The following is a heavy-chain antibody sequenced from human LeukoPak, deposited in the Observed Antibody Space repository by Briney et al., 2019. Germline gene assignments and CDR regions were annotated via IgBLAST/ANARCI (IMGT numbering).Heavy chain of an antibody. CDR2: ISSSGSTI. J-gene: IGHJ6*02. CDR3: ASHSDYYYGMDV. Sequence: PGGSLRLSCAASGFTFSSYEMNWVRQAPGKGLEWVSYISSSGSTIYYADSVKGRFTISRDNAKTSLYLQMNSLRAEDTAVYYCASHSDYYYGMDVWGQGTTVTVSS. V-gene: IGHV3-48*03. CDR1: GFTFSSYE. D-gene: IGHD3-10*01.